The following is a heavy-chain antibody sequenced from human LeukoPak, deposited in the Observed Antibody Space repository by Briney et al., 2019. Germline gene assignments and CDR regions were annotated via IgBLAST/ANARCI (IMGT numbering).Heavy chain of an antibody. J-gene: IGHJ4*02. CDR1: GFTFSSYS. CDR3: ATSRGSWPDYFDY. V-gene: IGHV3-48*04. D-gene: IGHD6-13*01. CDR2: ISTSGSTI. Sequence: GSLRLSCAASGFTFSSYSMNWVRQAPGKGLDWVSYISTSGSTIYYADSVKGRFTISRDNAKNSLYLQMNSLRAEDTAVYYCATSRGSWPDYFDYWGQGTLVTVSS.